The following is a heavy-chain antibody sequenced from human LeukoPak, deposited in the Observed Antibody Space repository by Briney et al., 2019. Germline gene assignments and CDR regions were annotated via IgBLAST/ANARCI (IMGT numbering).Heavy chain of an antibody. Sequence: ASVKVSCKASGYTFTSYAMNCVRQAPGQGLEWMGWININTGNPTYAQGFTGRFVFSLDTSVSTAYLQISSLKAEDTAVYYCARSSGSDYWGQGTLVTVSS. CDR1: GYTFTSYA. V-gene: IGHV7-4-1*02. J-gene: IGHJ4*02. CDR3: ARSSGSDY. CDR2: ININTGNP.